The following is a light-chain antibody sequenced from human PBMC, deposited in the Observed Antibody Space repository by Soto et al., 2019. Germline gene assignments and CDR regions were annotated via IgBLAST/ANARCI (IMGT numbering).Light chain of an antibody. Sequence: DIQMTQSPSSLSASVGDRVTITCRASQSIGSYLSWYQQKAGKAPKLLIYNAGSLQSGVPPRFSGSGSGTDFTLTISSLQPEDFATYYCQQTLSFPPTFGQGTKV. V-gene: IGKV1-39*01. J-gene: IGKJ1*01. CDR3: QQTLSFPPT. CDR1: QSIGSY. CDR2: NAG.